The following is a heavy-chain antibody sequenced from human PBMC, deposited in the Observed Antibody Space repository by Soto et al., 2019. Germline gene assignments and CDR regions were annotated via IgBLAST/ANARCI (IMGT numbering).Heavy chain of an antibody. CDR3: TRPPDYYDCSGYYNWFGP. D-gene: IGHD3-22*01. CDR1: GFTFSGSA. CDR2: IRSKANSYAT. Sequence: EVQLVESGGGLVQPGGSLKLSCAASGFTFSGSAMHWVRQASGKGLEWVGRIRSKANSYATAYAASVKGRFTISRDDSKITPYLQMNSLKTEDTAVYYCTRPPDYYDCSGYYNWFGPWGQGTLVTVSS. J-gene: IGHJ5*02. V-gene: IGHV3-73*02.